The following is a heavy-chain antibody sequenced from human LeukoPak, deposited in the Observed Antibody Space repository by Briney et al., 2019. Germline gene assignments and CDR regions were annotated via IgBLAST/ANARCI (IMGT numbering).Heavy chain of an antibody. Sequence: GGSLRLSCAASGFTFSSFAMSWVRQAPGKGLEWVSGVSGGGGTTSYADSVKGRFTVSRDNSKNTLYLQMNTLRAEDTAMYCCAKGMSSSWTYNYFDCWGQGTLVTVSS. CDR3: AKGMSSSWTYNYFDC. CDR1: GFTFSSFA. CDR2: VSGGGGTT. D-gene: IGHD6-13*01. V-gene: IGHV3-23*01. J-gene: IGHJ4*02.